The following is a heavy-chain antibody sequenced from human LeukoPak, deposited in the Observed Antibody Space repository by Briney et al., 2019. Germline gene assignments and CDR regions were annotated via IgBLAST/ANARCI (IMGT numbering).Heavy chain of an antibody. J-gene: IGHJ6*02. Sequence: GGSLRLSCAASGITFSSYWMTWVRQPPGKGLERVAIIRQDGNERIYGEFVEGRFTVSRDNAKNSLYLQMNSLRAEDTAVYFCARVACTGNSCRPYHYYGMGVWGQGTTVTVSS. CDR3: ARVACTGNSCRPYHYYGMGV. V-gene: IGHV3-7*01. CDR2: IRQDGNER. CDR1: GITFSSYW. D-gene: IGHD2-15*01.